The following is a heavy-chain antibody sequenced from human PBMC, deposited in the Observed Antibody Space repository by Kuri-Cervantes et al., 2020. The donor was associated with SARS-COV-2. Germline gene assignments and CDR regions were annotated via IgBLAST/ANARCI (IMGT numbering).Heavy chain of an antibody. J-gene: IGHJ4*02. CDR2: ISYDGSNK. Sequence: GESLKISCAASGFTFSNYSIHWVRQAPGKGLEWVAVISYDGSNKYYADSVKGRFTIPRDNSKNTLYLQMNSLRAEDTAVYYRAKEGFLEWLLGAWYFDYWGQGTLVTVSS. CDR1: GFTFSNYS. V-gene: IGHV3-30*18. D-gene: IGHD3-3*01. CDR3: AKEGFLEWLLGAWYFDY.